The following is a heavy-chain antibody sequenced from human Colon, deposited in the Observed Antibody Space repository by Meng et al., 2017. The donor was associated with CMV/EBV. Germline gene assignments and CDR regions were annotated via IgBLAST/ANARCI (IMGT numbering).Heavy chain of an antibody. D-gene: IGHD1/OR15-1a*01. CDR1: AFTFSNAW. V-gene: IGHV3-15*01. CDR3: VTDYPERTAQIDN. CDR2: VRAGGTA. Sequence: EVQLVESGGGLVQPGGSLRLSCAASAFTFSNAWMTWVRQVPGRGLEWVARVRAGGTADYAAPVKGRFTVGRDDSTNTVYLQMNNLLSNDTAVYYCVTDYPERTAQIDNWGQGTLVTVSS. J-gene: IGHJ4*02.